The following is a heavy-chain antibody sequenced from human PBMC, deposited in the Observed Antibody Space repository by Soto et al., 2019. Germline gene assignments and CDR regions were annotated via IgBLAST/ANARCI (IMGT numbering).Heavy chain of an antibody. CDR1: GYPFTGYY. Sequence: GSVKVYFKASGYPFTGYYMHWVRQAPGQGLEWMGWINPNSGGTNYAQKFQGWVTMTRDTSISTAYMELSRLRSDDTAVYYCARDHPIAEAVTWFDPWGQGTLVTVSS. CDR3: ARDHPIAEAVTWFDP. CDR2: INPNSGGT. D-gene: IGHD6-13*01. V-gene: IGHV1-2*04. J-gene: IGHJ5*02.